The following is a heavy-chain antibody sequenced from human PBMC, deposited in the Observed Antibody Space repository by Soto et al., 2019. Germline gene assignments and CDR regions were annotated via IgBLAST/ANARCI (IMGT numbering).Heavy chain of an antibody. V-gene: IGHV1-24*01. D-gene: IGHD3-22*01. J-gene: IGHJ5*02. CDR3: ATVSYYDSSKRPFDP. CDR1: GYTLTELS. CDR2: FDPEDGET. Sequence: ASVKVSCKVSGYTLTELSMHWVRQAPGKGLEWMGGFDPEDGETIYAQKFQGRVTMTEDTSTDTAYMELSSLRSEDTAVYYCATVSYYDSSKRPFDPWGQGXLVTVSS.